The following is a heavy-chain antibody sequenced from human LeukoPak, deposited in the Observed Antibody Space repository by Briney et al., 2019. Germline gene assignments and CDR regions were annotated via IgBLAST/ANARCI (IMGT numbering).Heavy chain of an antibody. D-gene: IGHD3-22*01. CDR1: GYTFTGYY. CDR2: IIPIFGTA. CDR3: ARLSPWGYYYDSSGYYYALDY. Sequence: GASVKVSCKASGYTFTGYYMHWVRQAPGQGLEWMGGIIPIFGTANYAQKFQGRVTITADKSTSTAYMELSSLRSEDTAVYYCARLSPWGYYYDSSGYYYALDYWGQGTLVTVSS. J-gene: IGHJ4*02. V-gene: IGHV1-69*06.